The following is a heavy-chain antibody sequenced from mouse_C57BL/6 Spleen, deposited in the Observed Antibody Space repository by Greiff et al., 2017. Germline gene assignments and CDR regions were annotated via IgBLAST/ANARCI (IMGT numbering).Heavy chain of an antibody. CDR2: INPSNGGT. Sequence: QVQLKQPGTELVKPGASVKLSCKASGYTFTSYWMHWVKQRPGQGLEWIGNINPSNGGTNYNEKFKSKATLTVDKSSSTAYMQLSSLTSEDSAVYYCARSMGYGYDYFDDWGQGTTLTVSS. V-gene: IGHV1-53*01. CDR1: GYTFTSYW. J-gene: IGHJ2*01. D-gene: IGHD2-2*01. CDR3: ARSMGYGYDYFDD.